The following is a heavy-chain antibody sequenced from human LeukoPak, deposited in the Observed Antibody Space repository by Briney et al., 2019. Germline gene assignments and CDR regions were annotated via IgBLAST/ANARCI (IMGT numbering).Heavy chain of an antibody. D-gene: IGHD4-17*01. CDR1: GGTFSSYA. CDR3: ARALVIDYGDWYYFDY. CDR2: IIPIFGTA. J-gene: IGHJ4*02. Sequence: GSSVKVSCKASGGTFSSYAISWVRQAPGQGLEWMGGIIPIFGTANYAQKFQGRVTITADESTSTAYMELSSLRSEDTAVYYCARALVIDYGDWYYFDYWGQGTLVTVSS. V-gene: IGHV1-69*01.